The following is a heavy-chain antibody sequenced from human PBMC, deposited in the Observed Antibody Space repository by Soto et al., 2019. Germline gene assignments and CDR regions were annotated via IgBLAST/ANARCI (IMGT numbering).Heavy chain of an antibody. D-gene: IGHD3-22*01. CDR1: GYTLTELS. Sequence: ASVKVSCKVSGYTLTELSMHWVRQAPGKGLEWMGGFDPEDGETIYAQKFQGRVTMTEDTSTDTAYMELSSLRSEDMAVYYCATDLPEDSSGYYYVEFDYWGQGTLVTVSS. CDR2: FDPEDGET. CDR3: ATDLPEDSSGYYYVEFDY. V-gene: IGHV1-24*01. J-gene: IGHJ4*02.